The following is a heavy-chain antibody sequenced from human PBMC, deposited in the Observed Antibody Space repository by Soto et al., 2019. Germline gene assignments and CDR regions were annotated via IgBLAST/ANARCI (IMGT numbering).Heavy chain of an antibody. J-gene: IGHJ4*02. V-gene: IGHV4-30-4*01. CDR1: GGSISSGDYY. D-gene: IGHD1-7*01. Sequence: QVQLQESGPGLVKPSQTLCLTCTVSGGSISSGDYYWSWIRQPPGKGLEWIGYIYYSGSTYYNPSLKSRVTISVDTSKNQLSLKLSSETAADTAVYYCASRPAGYNWNYFYFDYWGQGTLVTVSS. CDR3: ASRPAGYNWNYFYFDY. CDR2: IYYSGST.